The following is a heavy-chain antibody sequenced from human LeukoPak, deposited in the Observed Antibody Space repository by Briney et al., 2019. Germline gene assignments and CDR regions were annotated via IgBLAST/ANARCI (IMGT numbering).Heavy chain of an antibody. CDR2: IYPADSDT. CDR3: ARRPAFYFDY. D-gene: IGHD6-6*01. V-gene: IGHV5-51*01. Sequence: GEFLKISCQISGYIFTTYWIAWVRQMPGKGLEWMGVIYPADSDTKYSPSFQGQVAFSVDKSISTAYLQWNSLKASDTAIYYCARRPAFYFDYWGQGTLVTVSS. J-gene: IGHJ4*02. CDR1: GYIFTTYW.